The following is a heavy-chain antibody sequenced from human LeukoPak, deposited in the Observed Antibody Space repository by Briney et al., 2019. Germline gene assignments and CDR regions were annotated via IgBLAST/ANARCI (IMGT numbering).Heavy chain of an antibody. CDR3: ARERGISRCTNWFDP. Sequence: ASVKVSCKASGYTFTSYDMHWVRQAPGQGLEWMGIINPSGGSTSYAQKFQGRVTMTRDTSTSTVYMELSSLRSDDTAVYYCARERGISRCTNWFDPWGQGTLVTVSS. CDR2: INPSGGST. CDR1: GYTFTSYD. D-gene: IGHD3-16*01. V-gene: IGHV1-46*01. J-gene: IGHJ5*02.